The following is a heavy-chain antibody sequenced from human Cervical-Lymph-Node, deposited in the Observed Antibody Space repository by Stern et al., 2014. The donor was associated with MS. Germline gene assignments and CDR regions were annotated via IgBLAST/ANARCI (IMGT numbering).Heavy chain of an antibody. CDR1: GFTFSSYG. CDR3: ARDLPDCTTGVCYPLFDY. CDR2: IWYDGSNK. Sequence: MQLVESGGGVVQPGRSLRLSCAASGFTFSSYGMHWVRQAPGKGLEWVAVIWYDGSNKYYADSVKGRFTISRDSSKNTLYLQMNSLRAEDTAVYYCARDLPDCTTGVCYPLFDYWGQGTLVTVSS. D-gene: IGHD2-8*01. V-gene: IGHV3-33*01. J-gene: IGHJ4*02.